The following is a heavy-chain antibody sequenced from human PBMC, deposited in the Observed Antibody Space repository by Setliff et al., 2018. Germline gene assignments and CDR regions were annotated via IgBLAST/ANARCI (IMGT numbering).Heavy chain of an antibody. V-gene: IGHV1-2*02. CDR1: GYSFSDFD. Sequence: ASVKVSCKASGYSFSDFDMHWVRQVPGRGPEWMGSINPKSGVTRYVQKFQGRVTMTRDTSISTAYMELNSLPSDDTAVYYCARDGLSWLNWLNSWGQGTPVTVSS. CDR2: INPKSGVT. J-gene: IGHJ5*01. D-gene: IGHD6-13*01. CDR3: ARDGLSWLNWLNS.